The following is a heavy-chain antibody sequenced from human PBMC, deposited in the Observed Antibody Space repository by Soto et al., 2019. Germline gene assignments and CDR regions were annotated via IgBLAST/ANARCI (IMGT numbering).Heavy chain of an antibody. J-gene: IGHJ4*02. V-gene: IGHV3-7*03. D-gene: IGHD1-26*01. Sequence: PGGSLRLSCAASGFSFSSHAMHWVRQAPGKGLEWVARINQDGSEKYYVDSVKGRFTISRDNAKNSLYLQMNSLRAEDTAVYYCARDYPGGSYYDYWGQGTLVTVSS. CDR1: GFSFSSHA. CDR2: INQDGSEK. CDR3: ARDYPGGSYYDY.